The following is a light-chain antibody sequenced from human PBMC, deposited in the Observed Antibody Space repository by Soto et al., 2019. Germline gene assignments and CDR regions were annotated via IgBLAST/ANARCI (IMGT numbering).Light chain of an antibody. Sequence: EIVLTQSPGTLSLSAGERATLSCRASQSVSSNYFAWFQPRPGQAPRLLIYGVSPRATGTPDRVSARGAATECTRNINRLEPADVAVDYCHQYGASPWTFGPGTKVDNK. V-gene: IGKV3-20*01. CDR2: GVS. CDR3: HQYGASPWT. CDR1: QSVSSNY. J-gene: IGKJ1*01.